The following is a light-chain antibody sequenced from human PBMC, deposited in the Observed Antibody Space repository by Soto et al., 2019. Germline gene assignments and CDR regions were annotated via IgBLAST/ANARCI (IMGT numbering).Light chain of an antibody. V-gene: IGLV2-23*01. CDR3: CSYADTTTYV. J-gene: IGLJ1*01. CDR2: EGS. Sequence: SVLTQPASGSGSPGQSITFSCTGTRSDVGNYNLVSWYQQRPGKAPKLMIYEGSKRPSGVSDRLSGSKSGITASLTISGLQAEDEADYYCCSYADTTTYVFGTGTKVTVL. CDR1: RSDVGNYNL.